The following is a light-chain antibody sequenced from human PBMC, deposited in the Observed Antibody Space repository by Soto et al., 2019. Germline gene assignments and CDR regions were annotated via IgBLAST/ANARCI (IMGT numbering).Light chain of an antibody. V-gene: IGLV2-14*01. CDR1: NSDIGGYNY. Sequence: QSVLTQPASVSGSPGQSITISCTGTNSDIGGYNYVSWHQQHPGKAPKLMIYEVSNRPSGVSNRFSGSKSDNTASLTISGLQAEDEADYYCSSYTSSSTWVFGGGTKLTVL. CDR2: EVS. CDR3: SSYTSSSTWV. J-gene: IGLJ3*02.